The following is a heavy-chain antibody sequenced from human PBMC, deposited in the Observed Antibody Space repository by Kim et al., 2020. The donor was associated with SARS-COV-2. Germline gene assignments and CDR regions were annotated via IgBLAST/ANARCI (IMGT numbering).Heavy chain of an antibody. Sequence: GESLKISCKGSGYSFTSYWIGWVREMPGKGLEWMGIIYPGDSDTRYSLSFQGQVTISADKSISTAYLQWSSLKASDSAMYYCARLYGSGSYYIGAFDIWGQGTMFSFSS. CDR3: ARLYGSGSYYIGAFDI. J-gene: IGHJ3*02. V-gene: IGHV5-51*01. CDR2: IYPGDSDT. CDR1: GYSFTSYW. D-gene: IGHD3-10*01.